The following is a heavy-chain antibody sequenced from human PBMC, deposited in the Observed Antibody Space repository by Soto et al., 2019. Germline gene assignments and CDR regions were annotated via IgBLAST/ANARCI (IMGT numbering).Heavy chain of an antibody. CDR1: GFTFTSYS. CDR2: IRGTT. Sequence: EVQLVESGGGLVQPGGSLRLSCAASGFTFTSYSMNWVRQAPGKGLEWVSYIRGTTHYADSVKGRFTISRDTARSSLYRQMNSLRADDTAVYYCARDASFAFDIWGQGPMVTVSS. CDR3: ARDASFAFDI. J-gene: IGHJ3*02. V-gene: IGHV3-48*01. D-gene: IGHD3-16*01.